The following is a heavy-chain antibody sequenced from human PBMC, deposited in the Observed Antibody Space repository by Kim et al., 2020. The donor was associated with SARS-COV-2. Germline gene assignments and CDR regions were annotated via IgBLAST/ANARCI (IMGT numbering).Heavy chain of an antibody. J-gene: IGHJ4*02. CDR2: IKSETDGGTA. CDR1: GIPFSNAW. CDR3: TTVSMR. D-gene: IGHD2-2*01. V-gene: IGHV3-15*01. Sequence: EGSLRLSCAVSGIPFSNAWFNWVRQSPGKGLEWVGRIKSETDGGTADLAAPVKGRFAISRDDSKNTLYLLMNNVKTDDSAVYYCTTVSMRWGQGTLVTVS.